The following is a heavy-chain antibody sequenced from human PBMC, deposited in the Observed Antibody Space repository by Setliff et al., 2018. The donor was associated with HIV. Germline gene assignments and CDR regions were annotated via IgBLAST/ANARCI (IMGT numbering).Heavy chain of an antibody. CDR3: ARASYYYDSSGYYFGY. Sequence: PGGSLRLSCAASGFTFSDSGMHWVRQAPGKGLEWVAFIRYDGSNEYYADSVKGRFTISRDNSKNTLWLQMNSLRAEDTAVYYCARASYYYDSSGYYFGYWGQGTLVTVSS. J-gene: IGHJ4*02. D-gene: IGHD3-22*01. CDR2: IRYDGSNE. CDR1: GFTFSDSG. V-gene: IGHV3-30*02.